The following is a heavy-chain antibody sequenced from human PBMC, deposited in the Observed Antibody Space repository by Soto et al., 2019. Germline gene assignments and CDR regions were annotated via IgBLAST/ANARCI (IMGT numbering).Heavy chain of an antibody. D-gene: IGHD1-26*01. CDR1: GFTFSSHA. CDR3: ARDDEGGSDCDLGY. CDR2: ISSDGNNK. J-gene: IGHJ4*02. V-gene: IGHV3-30-3*01. Sequence: QVQLVESGGGVVQPGRSLRLSCAVSGFTFSSHAIHWVRQAPGKGLEWVALISSDGNNKYYADSVKGRFTTSRDNSKNTIYLQMNNLRVEDTAVYYCARDDEGGSDCDLGYWGQGALVTVSS.